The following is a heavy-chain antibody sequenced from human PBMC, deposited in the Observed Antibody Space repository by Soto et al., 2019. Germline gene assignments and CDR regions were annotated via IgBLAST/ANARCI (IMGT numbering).Heavy chain of an antibody. CDR2: VSYSGST. J-gene: IGHJ4*02. Sequence: SETLSLTCSVSGGSINSNNYFWSWIRQQPERGLQWIGYVSYSGSTRYNPSLKSRVTMSLDTSKNQFSLRLNSVTAADTAVYYCARLCSSTSCSLDYWGQGTLVTVYS. CDR3: ARLCSSTSCSLDY. D-gene: IGHD2-2*01. CDR1: GGSINSNNYF. V-gene: IGHV4-31*03.